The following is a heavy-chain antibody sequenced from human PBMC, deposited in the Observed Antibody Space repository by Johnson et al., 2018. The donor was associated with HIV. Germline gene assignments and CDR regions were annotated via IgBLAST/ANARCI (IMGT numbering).Heavy chain of an antibody. J-gene: IGHJ3*02. CDR1: GFTVSSNY. CDR3: ARTRQGAFDI. CDR2: INWNGDRT. V-gene: IGHV3-20*04. Sequence: VQLVESGGGLIQPGGSLRLSCAASGFTVSSNYMSWVRQAPGKGLEWVSGINWNGDRTGYADSVKGRFTISRDNAKNSLYLQMNSLRDEDTAVYYCARTRQGAFDIWGQGTMVTVSS.